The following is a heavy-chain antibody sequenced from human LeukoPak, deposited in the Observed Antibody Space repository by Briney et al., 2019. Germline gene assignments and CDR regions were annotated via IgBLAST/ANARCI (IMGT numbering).Heavy chain of an antibody. J-gene: IGHJ4*02. Sequence: SVKVSCKASGGTFSSYAISWVRQAPGQGLEWMGGIIPIFGTANYAQKFQGRVTMTRDTSTSTVYMELSSLRSEDTAVYYCARARWSGGYYPYWGQGTLVTVSS. CDR3: ARARWSGGYYPY. CDR2: IIPIFGTA. CDR1: GGTFSSYA. D-gene: IGHD3-3*01. V-gene: IGHV1-69*05.